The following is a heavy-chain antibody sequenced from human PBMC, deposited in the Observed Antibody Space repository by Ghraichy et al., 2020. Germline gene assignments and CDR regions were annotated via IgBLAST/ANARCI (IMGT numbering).Heavy chain of an antibody. CDR1: GYTFTGYY. D-gene: IGHD6-19*01. CDR2: INPNSGGT. CDR3: AREWRSIAVAGMDYYGMDV. V-gene: IGHV1-2*02. Sequence: ASVKVSCKASGYTFTGYYMHWVRQAPGQGLEWMGWINPNSGGTNYAQKFQGRVTMTRDTSISTAYMELSRLRSDDTAVYYCAREWRSIAVAGMDYYGMDVWGQGTTVTVSS. J-gene: IGHJ6*02.